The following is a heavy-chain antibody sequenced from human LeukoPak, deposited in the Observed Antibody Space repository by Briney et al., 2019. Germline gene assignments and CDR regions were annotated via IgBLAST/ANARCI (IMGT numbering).Heavy chain of an antibody. CDR1: GFTFSSYA. D-gene: IGHD6-19*01. Sequence: GGSLRLSCAASGFTFSSYAMSWVRQAPGKGLEWVSAISGSGGSTYYADSVKGRFTISRDNSKNTLYLQMNSLRAEDRAVYYCARSIAVAGYFDYWGQGTLVTVSS. V-gene: IGHV3-23*01. J-gene: IGHJ4*02. CDR2: ISGSGGST. CDR3: ARSIAVAGYFDY.